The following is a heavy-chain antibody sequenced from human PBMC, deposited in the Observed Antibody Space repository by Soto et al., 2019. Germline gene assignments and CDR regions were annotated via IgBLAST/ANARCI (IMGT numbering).Heavy chain of an antibody. Sequence: QVQLQESGPGLVKPSETLSLTCTVPGGSISSYYWSWIRQPPGKGLEWIGYIYYSGSTNYNPSLKSRVNISVDTSKNQISLKLSSVTAADTAVYYCASLVAANSFWGQGTLVTVSS. CDR2: IYYSGST. V-gene: IGHV4-59*08. CDR1: GGSISSYY. D-gene: IGHD5-12*01. J-gene: IGHJ4*02. CDR3: ASLVAANSF.